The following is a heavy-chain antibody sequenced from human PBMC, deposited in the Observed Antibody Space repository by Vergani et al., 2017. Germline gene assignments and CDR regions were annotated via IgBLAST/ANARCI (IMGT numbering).Heavy chain of an antibody. CDR3: AKDKGIAVAGISADY. CDR1: GFTFSSYA. Sequence: EVQLVESGGGLVKPGGSLRLSCAASGFTFSSYAMSWVRQAPGKGLEWVSGISGSGGSTYYADSVKGRFTISRDNSKNTLYLQMNSLRAEDTALYYCAKDKGIAVAGISADYWGQGTLVTVSS. D-gene: IGHD6-19*01. J-gene: IGHJ4*02. CDR2: ISGSGGST. V-gene: IGHV3-23*04.